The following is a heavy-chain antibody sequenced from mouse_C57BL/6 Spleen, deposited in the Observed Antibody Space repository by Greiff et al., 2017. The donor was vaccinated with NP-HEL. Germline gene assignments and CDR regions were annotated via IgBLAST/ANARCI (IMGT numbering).Heavy chain of an antibody. V-gene: IGHV1-72*01. CDR3: ARGWLRNYYAMDY. Sequence: QVQLQQPGAELVKPGASVKLSCKASGYTFTSYWMHWVKQRPGRGLEWLGRLDPNSGGPKYNEKFKSKATLTVDKPSSTAYMQLSSLTSEDSAVYYCARGWLRNYYAMDYWGQGTSVTVSS. D-gene: IGHD2-2*01. CDR2: LDPNSGGP. J-gene: IGHJ4*01. CDR1: GYTFTSYW.